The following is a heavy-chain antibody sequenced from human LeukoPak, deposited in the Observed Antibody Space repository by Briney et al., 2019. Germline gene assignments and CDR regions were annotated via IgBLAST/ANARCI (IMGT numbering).Heavy chain of an antibody. CDR3: ARGRRYYDSSGRYFDF. J-gene: IGHJ4*02. Sequence: PGGSLRLSCAAPGFTLSTASMNWVRQAPGQGLEWISYIDKSGNTIYYADSVKGRFTISRDNAKNSLYLQMNSLRAEDTAVYYCARGRRYYDSSGRYFDFWGQGTLVTVSS. V-gene: IGHV3-48*04. CDR2: IDKSGNTI. D-gene: IGHD3-22*01. CDR1: GFTLSTAS.